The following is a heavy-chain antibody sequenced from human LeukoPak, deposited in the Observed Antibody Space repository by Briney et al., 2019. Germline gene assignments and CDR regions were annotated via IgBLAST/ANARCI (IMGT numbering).Heavy chain of an antibody. D-gene: IGHD1-26*01. V-gene: IGHV1-69*13. CDR1: GGTFSSYA. CDR3: AARKRPGEYSGSYRNYYYYYYMDV. Sequence: ASVKVSCKASGGTFSSYAISWVRQAPGQGLEWMGGIIPIFGTANYAQKFQGRVTITADESTSTAYMELSSLRSEDTAVYYCAARKRPGEYSGSYRNYYYYYYMDVWGKGTTVTVSS. CDR2: IIPIFGTA. J-gene: IGHJ6*03.